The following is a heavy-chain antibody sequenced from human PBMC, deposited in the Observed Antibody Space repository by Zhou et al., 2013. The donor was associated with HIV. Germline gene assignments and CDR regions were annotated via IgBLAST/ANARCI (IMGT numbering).Heavy chain of an antibody. J-gene: IGHJ6*02. Sequence: QVQLVQSGAEVKKPGASVKVSCKASGYTFTSYGISWVRQAPGQGLEWMGWISAYNGNTNYAQKLQGRVTMTTDTSTSTAYMELRSLRSDDTAVYYCARDVLLWFGELPILDYYYGMDVWGQGTTVTVSS. CDR3: ARDVLLWFGELPILDYYYGMDV. CDR2: ISAYNGNT. CDR1: GYTFTSYG. D-gene: IGHD3-10*01. V-gene: IGHV1-18*01.